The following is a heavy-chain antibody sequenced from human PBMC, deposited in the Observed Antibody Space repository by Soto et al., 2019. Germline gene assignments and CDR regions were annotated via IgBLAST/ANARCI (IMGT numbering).Heavy chain of an antibody. CDR1: GGSISRGDYF. CDR2: IFYSGSA. V-gene: IGHV4-30-4*01. D-gene: IGHD3-3*01. J-gene: IGHJ5*02. Sequence: QVQLQEPGPGLVKPSQTLSLTCTVSGGSISRGDYFWTWIRQPPGKGLEWIGYIFYSGSAYYSPSLNSRVTISLGTSKIQFSRKLRSVSAAVSAVYFCARGESGPKGEIRWWFGPWGQGTRVTVSS. CDR3: ARGESGPKGEIRWWFGP.